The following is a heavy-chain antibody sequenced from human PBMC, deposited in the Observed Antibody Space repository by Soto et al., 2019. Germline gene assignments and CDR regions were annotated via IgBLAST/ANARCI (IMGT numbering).Heavy chain of an antibody. CDR1: GGTFSSYA. CDR3: AAPKYYYDSSGYYSSYFDL. Sequence: ASVKVSCKASGGTFSSYAISWVRQAPGQGLEWMGRIIPILGIANYAQKFQGRVTITADKSTSTAYMELSSLRSEDTAVYYCAAPKYYYDSSGYYSSYFDLWGRDTLVTVSS. V-gene: IGHV1-69*04. CDR2: IIPILGIA. J-gene: IGHJ2*01. D-gene: IGHD3-22*01.